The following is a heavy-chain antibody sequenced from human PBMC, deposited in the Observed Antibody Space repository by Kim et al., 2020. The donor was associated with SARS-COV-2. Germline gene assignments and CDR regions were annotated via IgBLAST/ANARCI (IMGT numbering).Heavy chain of an antibody. CDR2: TNSAGSST. Sequence: GVSLRLSCAASGFTFSSYWMHWVRQAPGKGLVWVSRTNSAGSSTTYADSVKGRFTVSRDNAKNMMFLQMNSLRADDTAVYYCTRDARASGSYRGFDPWG. J-gene: IGHJ5*02. D-gene: IGHD3-10*01. CDR3: TRDARASGSYRGFDP. CDR1: GFTFSSYW. V-gene: IGHV3-74*01.